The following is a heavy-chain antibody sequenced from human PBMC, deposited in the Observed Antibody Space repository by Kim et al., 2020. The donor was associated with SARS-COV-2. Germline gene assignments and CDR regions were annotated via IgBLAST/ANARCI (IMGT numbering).Heavy chain of an antibody. Sequence: ADSRKGRFTISRDNSKNTVYLHMNSLRAEDTAVYYCAQIQGPRYYYIDVWGKGTTVTVSS. CDR3: AQIQGPRYYYIDV. J-gene: IGHJ6*03. V-gene: IGHV3-23*01.